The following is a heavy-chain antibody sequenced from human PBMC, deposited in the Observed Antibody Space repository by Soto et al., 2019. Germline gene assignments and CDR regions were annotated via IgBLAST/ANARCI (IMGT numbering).Heavy chain of an antibody. CDR3: ARYNAASGTYYFDY. Sequence: SETLSLTCAVSGGSASSGYWWSWVRQSPGKGLEWIGEIYHSGSANYNPSLKSRVTMSVDNSKNQFSLRLNSVTAADTAVYYCARYNAASGTYYFDYWGQGTLVTVSS. D-gene: IGHD6-13*01. J-gene: IGHJ4*02. CDR1: GGSASSGYW. CDR2: IYHSGSA. V-gene: IGHV4-4*02.